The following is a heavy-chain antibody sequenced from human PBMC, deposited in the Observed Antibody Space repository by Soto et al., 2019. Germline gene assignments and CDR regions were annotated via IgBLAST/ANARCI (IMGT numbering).Heavy chain of an antibody. CDR2: IYSGGST. CDR3: ARDGSGYSGYYYYYGMDV. CDR1: GFTVSSNY. J-gene: IGHJ6*02. D-gene: IGHD3-22*01. V-gene: IGHV3-53*01. Sequence: GGSLRLSCAASGFTVSSNYMSWVRQAPGKGLEWVSVIYSGGSTYYADSVKGRFTISRDNSKNTLYLQMNSLRAEDTAVYYCARDGSGYSGYYYYYGMDVWGQGTTVTV.